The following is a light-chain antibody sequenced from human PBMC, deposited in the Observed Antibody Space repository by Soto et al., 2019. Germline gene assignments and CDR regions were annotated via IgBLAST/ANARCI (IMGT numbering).Light chain of an antibody. CDR1: QPIRRW. CDR2: KAS. J-gene: IGKJ1*01. CDR3: QHYNSYSET. V-gene: IGKV1-5*03. Sequence: DIQMTPSPSPLSGSVGDRVPIPCRASQPIRRWLAWYQQPPGKAPKLLIYKASTLTSGVPSRFSGSGSGTKFTLTISSLQPDDFATYFCQHYNSYSETFGQGTKVELK.